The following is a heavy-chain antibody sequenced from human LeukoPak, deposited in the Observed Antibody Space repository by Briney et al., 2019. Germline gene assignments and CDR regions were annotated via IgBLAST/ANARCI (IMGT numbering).Heavy chain of an antibody. CDR2: IYYSGNT. Sequence: SETLSLTCSVSGGSMNGYYWSWIRQPPRKGLEWFGYIYYSGNTKYNPSLKSRVTISVDTSKNQFSLKLSSVTAADTAVYYCARAGIAADRFDYWGQGTLVTVSS. V-gene: IGHV4-59*01. CDR1: GGSMNGYY. CDR3: ARAGIAADRFDY. D-gene: IGHD6-13*01. J-gene: IGHJ4*02.